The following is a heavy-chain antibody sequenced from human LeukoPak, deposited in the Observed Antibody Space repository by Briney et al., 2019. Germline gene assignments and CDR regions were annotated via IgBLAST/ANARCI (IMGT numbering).Heavy chain of an antibody. CDR2: ISGSSSYI. J-gene: IGHJ4*02. Sequence: GGSLRLSCAASGFTFSSFSMNWVRQAPGKGLEWVSSISGSSSYIYYADSVKGRFTISRDNAKNSLYLQMNSLRAEDTAVYYCARKGYGSGSYSGDYFDYWGQGTLVTVSS. CDR3: ARKGYGSGSYSGDYFDY. D-gene: IGHD3-10*01. V-gene: IGHV3-21*01. CDR1: GFTFSSFS.